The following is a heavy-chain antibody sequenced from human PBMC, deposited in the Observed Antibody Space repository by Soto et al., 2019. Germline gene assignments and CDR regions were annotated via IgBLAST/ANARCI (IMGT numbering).Heavy chain of an antibody. V-gene: IGHV3-30*03. CDR3: TRFGGGGSCYSHPRITMIVVSIPFDAFDI. D-gene: IGHD3-22*01. J-gene: IGHJ3*02. CDR2: ISYDGSNK. CDR1: GFTFSSYG. Sequence: GGSLRLSCAASGFTFSSYGMHWVRQAPGKGLEWVAVISYDGSNKYYADSVKGRFTISRDNSKNTLYLQMTSLRAEDTAVYYCTRFGGGGSCYSHPRITMIVVSIPFDAFDIWGQGTMVTV.